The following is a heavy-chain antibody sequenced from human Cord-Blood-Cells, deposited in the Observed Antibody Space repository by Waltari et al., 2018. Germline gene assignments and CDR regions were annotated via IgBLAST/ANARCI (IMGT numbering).Heavy chain of an antibody. D-gene: IGHD4-17*01. CDR3: ARVYLRDYFDY. Sequence: EVQLVESGGGLVQPGGSLRLSCSASGFTFSSSWMSWVRQAPGKGLEWVANIKQDGSEKYYVDSVKGRFTISRDNAKNSLYLQMNSLRAEDTAVYYCARVYLRDYFDYWGQGTLVTVSS. CDR1: GFTFSSSW. CDR2: IKQDGSEK. V-gene: IGHV3-7*01. J-gene: IGHJ4*02.